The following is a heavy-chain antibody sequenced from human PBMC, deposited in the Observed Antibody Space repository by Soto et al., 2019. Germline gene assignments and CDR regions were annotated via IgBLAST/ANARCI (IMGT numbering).Heavy chain of an antibody. V-gene: IGHV3-7*05. J-gene: IGHJ3*02. D-gene: IGHD6-13*01. CDR2: INRDGSKK. CDR1: GFTLSAYW. Sequence: EVQLEESGGDLVQPGGSLRLSCAASGFTLSAYWMTWVRQAPGKGLEWVANINRDGSKKSYLDSVRGRFTISRDNVGNSLYLQMDSLRADDTALYCCARDVFPESSSLYPDAFDIWGQGTMVTVSS. CDR3: ARDVFPESSSLYPDAFDI.